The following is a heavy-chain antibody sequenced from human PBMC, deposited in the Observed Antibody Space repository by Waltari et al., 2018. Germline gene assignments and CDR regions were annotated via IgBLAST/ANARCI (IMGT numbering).Heavy chain of an antibody. CDR2: IYTSGGT. D-gene: IGHD3-10*01. V-gene: IGHV4-4*02. CDR3: AREEGVRGDAFDI. J-gene: IGHJ3*02. Sequence: QVQLQESGPGLVKPSGTLSLTCAVSGGSISSSNWWSWVRQPPGKGLEWIGYIYTSGGTNYNPYLKSRVTISVDTSKNQFSLKLSSVTAADTAVYYCAREEGVRGDAFDIWGQGTMVTVSS. CDR1: GGSISSSNW.